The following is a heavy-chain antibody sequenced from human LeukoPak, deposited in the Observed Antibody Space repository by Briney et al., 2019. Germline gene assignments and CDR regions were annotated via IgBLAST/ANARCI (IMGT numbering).Heavy chain of an antibody. Sequence: AASVKVSCKASGYTFTGYYMHRVRQAPGQGLEWMGWINANSGGINYAQKFQGRVTMTRDTSITTAYMEVSGLRSDDTAVYFCARGEIDGPDFDQWGQGTLVTVSS. V-gene: IGHV1-2*02. CDR3: ARGEIDGPDFDQ. J-gene: IGHJ4*02. CDR2: INANSGGI. CDR1: GYTFTGYY. D-gene: IGHD5-24*01.